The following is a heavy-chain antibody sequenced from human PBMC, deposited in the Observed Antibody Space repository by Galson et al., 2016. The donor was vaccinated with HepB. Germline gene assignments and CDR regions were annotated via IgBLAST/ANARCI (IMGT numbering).Heavy chain of an antibody. CDR1: DDSITSSRYY. V-gene: IGHV4-39*01. Sequence: LSLTCTVSDDSITSSRYYWGWIRQPPGKGLEWIGSLYYSGSTFYNPSLKSRVTLSVDTSKQQFSLKLNSVTAADTAVYYCAGHGPITTHFYWVQGTLVIVAS. CDR3: AGHGPITTHFY. D-gene: IGHD4-11*01. CDR2: LYYSGST. J-gene: IGHJ4*02.